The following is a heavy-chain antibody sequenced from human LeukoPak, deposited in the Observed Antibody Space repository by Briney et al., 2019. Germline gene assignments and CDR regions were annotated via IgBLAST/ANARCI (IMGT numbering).Heavy chain of an antibody. Sequence: ASVKVSCKASGYTFTGYYMHLVRQAPGQGLEWMGWINPNSGGTNYAQKFQGRVTMTRDTSISTAYMELSRLRSDDTAVYYCAREYYDFWSGYYLFGYWGQGTLATVSS. D-gene: IGHD3-3*01. CDR2: INPNSGGT. CDR3: AREYYDFWSGYYLFGY. CDR1: GYTFTGYY. J-gene: IGHJ4*02. V-gene: IGHV1-2*02.